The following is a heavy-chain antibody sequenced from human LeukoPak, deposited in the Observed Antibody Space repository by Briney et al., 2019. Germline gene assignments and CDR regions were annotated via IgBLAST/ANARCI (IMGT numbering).Heavy chain of an antibody. CDR1: GFTLTNYW. D-gene: IGHD2-8*01. Sequence: PRGSLRLSCAASGFTLTNYWMGWVRQTPGKGLEWVSYISSSGTTMEYAKSVKGRFTISRDNAKDSLYLQMNSLEAEDTAVYYCAKGHTYGMIWGQGTLVSVSS. V-gene: IGHV3-11*01. CDR3: AKGHTYGMI. J-gene: IGHJ4*02. CDR2: ISSSGTTM.